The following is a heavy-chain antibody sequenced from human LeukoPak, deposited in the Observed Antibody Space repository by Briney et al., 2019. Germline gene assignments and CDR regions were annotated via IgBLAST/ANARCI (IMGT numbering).Heavy chain of an antibody. CDR1: GFTFSTYW. CDR3: ARATLNIMVRGAPGYFDY. J-gene: IGHJ4*02. V-gene: IGHV3-7*01. D-gene: IGHD3-10*01. CDR2: IKQDGSEK. Sequence: GGSLRLSCAASGFTFSTYWMSWVRQAPGKGLEWVANIKQDGSEKYYVDSVKGRFTISRDNAKNSLYLQMNSLRAEDTAVYYCARATLNIMVRGAPGYFDYWGQGTLVTVSS.